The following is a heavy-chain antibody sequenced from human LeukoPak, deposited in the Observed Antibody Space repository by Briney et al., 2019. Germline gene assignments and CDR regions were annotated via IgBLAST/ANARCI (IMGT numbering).Heavy chain of an antibody. J-gene: IGHJ4*02. CDR3: AGSRKAPGETPFDY. CDR1: GGSFSGYY. D-gene: IGHD1-1*01. CDR2: INHSGST. V-gene: IGHV4-34*01. Sequence: SETLSLTCAVYGGSFSGYYWSWIRRPPGKGLEWIGEINHSGSTNYNPSLKSRVTIPVDTPKNQFSLKLSPVTAADTAVYYCAGSRKAPGETPFDYWGQGTLVTVSS.